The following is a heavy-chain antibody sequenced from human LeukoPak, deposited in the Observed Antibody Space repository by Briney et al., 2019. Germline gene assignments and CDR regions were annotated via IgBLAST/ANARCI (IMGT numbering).Heavy chain of an antibody. J-gene: IGHJ4*02. CDR2: INPSGGST. Sequence: GSVKVSCKASGYTFIDYYMHWVRQAPGQGLEWMGIINPSGGSTSYAQKFQGRVTMTRDTSTSTVYMELSSLRSEDTAVYYCAREAGITGTTLNYWGQGTLVTVSS. CDR1: GYTFIDYY. D-gene: IGHD1-7*01. CDR3: AREAGITGTTLNY. V-gene: IGHV1-46*01.